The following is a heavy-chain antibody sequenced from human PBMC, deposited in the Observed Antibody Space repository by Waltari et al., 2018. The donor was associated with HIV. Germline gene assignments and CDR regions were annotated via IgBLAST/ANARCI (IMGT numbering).Heavy chain of an antibody. J-gene: IGHJ4*02. CDR3: ARDIVSSHAY. CDR1: AFTSSRYA. V-gene: IGHV3-30*01. CDR2: ISYDGGSK. D-gene: IGHD3-16*02. Sequence: QVQLVESGGGVVQRGRSLRLSCAASAFTSSRYAMHWVRQAPGKGLEWVTVISYDGGSKYYADSVKGRFTISRDNSKNTLYLQMNSLRAEDTAVYYCARDIVSSHAYWGQGALVTVSS.